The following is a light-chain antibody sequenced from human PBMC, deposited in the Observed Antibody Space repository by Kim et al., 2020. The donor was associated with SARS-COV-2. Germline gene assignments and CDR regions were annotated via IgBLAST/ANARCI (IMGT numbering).Light chain of an antibody. J-gene: IGKJ4*01. CDR3: QQRSNWPLT. CDR2: DAS. Sequence: EILLTQSPATLSLSPGERATLSCRASQSVSSYLAWYQQRPGQAPRLLIYDASNRATGIPPRFSGSGSGTDFTLTISSLETEDFAIYYCQQRSNWPLTFGGGTKVDIK. CDR1: QSVSSY. V-gene: IGKV3-11*01.